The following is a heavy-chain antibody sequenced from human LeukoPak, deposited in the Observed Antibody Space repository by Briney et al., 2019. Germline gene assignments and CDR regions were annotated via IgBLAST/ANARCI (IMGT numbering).Heavy chain of an antibody. D-gene: IGHD3-9*01. CDR3: ARGNGFDWLMALIDY. Sequence: VASVKVSCKASGYTFTSYDINWVRQATGQGLEWMGWMSPNSGNTGYAQKFQGRVTMTRNTSISTAYMELSSLRSEDTAVYYCARGNGFDWLMALIDYWGQGTLVTVSS. V-gene: IGHV1-8*01. J-gene: IGHJ4*02. CDR1: GYTFTSYD. CDR2: MSPNSGNT.